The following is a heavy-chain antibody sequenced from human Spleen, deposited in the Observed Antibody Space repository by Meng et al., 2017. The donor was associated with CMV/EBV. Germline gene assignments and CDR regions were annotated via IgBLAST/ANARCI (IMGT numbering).Heavy chain of an antibody. Sequence: GESLKISCAASGFTFSSYAMHWVRQAPGRGLEWVAVISYDGSNKYYADSVKGRFTISRDNSKNTLYLQMNSLRAEDTAVYYCARLSYYYGSGSTDVWGQGTTVTVSS. CDR2: ISYDGSNK. CDR3: ARLSYYYGSGSTDV. V-gene: IGHV3-30*04. D-gene: IGHD3-10*01. CDR1: GFTFSSYA. J-gene: IGHJ6*02.